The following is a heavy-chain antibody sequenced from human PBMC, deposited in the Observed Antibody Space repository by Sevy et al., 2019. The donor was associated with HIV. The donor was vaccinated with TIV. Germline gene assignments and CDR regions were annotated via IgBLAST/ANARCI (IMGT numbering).Heavy chain of an antibody. CDR2: SFYSKTT. V-gene: IGHV4-59*01. J-gene: IGHJ6*02. CDR1: GGSISGYY. Sequence: SETLSLICAVSGGSISGYYRSWIRQPPGKGLEWIGYSFYSKTTNYNPSLKSRVTISVDTSKNQFSLRLSSVTAADTAVYYCARGSPEHYFGLDVWGQGTTVTVSS. D-gene: IGHD2-21*01. CDR3: ARGSPEHYFGLDV.